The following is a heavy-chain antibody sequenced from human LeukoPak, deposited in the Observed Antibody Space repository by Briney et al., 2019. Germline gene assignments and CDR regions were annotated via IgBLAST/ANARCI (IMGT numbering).Heavy chain of an antibody. CDR3: ARLITMVRDLDY. CDR1: GYTFTSYW. D-gene: IGHD3-10*01. Sequence: GESLKISCKGSGYTFTSYWIAWVRQMPGKGLEWMGTIYPGDSDTRYSPSFQGQVTISADKSISTAYLQWSSLKASDTAMYYCARLITMVRDLDYWGQGTLVTVSS. CDR2: IYPGDSDT. V-gene: IGHV5-51*01. J-gene: IGHJ4*02.